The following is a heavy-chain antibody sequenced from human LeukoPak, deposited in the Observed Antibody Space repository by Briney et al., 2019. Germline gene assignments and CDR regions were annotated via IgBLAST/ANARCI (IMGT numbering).Heavy chain of an antibody. D-gene: IGHD5-12*01. Sequence: PGGSLRLSCAASGFTFSSYSMNWVRQAPGKGLEWVSSISSSSSYIYYADSVKGRFTISRDNAKNSLYLQMNSLRAEDTAVYYCARDRYSGYDIHYYYYGMDVWGQGTTVTVSS. CDR1: GFTFSSYS. J-gene: IGHJ6*02. CDR3: ARDRYSGYDIHYYYYGMDV. V-gene: IGHV3-21*01. CDR2: ISSSSSYI.